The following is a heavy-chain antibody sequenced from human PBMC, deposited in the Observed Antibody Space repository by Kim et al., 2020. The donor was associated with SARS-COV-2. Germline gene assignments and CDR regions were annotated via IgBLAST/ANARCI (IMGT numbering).Heavy chain of an antibody. CDR3: AKEREVRGAKGWYYGMVV. J-gene: IGHJ6*02. CDR1: GFTFSSYG. CDR2: ISYDGSNK. D-gene: IGHD3-10*01. V-gene: IGHV3-30*18. Sequence: GGSLRLSCAASGFTFSSYGMHWVRQAPGKGLEWVAVISYDGSNKYYADSVKGRFTISRDNSKNTLYLQMNSLRAEDTAVYYCAKEREVRGAKGWYYGMVVWGQGTTVTVSS.